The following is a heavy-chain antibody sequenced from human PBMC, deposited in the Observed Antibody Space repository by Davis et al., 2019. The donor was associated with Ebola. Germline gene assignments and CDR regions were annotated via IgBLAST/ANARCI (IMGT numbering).Heavy chain of an antibody. D-gene: IGHD3-10*01. J-gene: IGHJ4*02. V-gene: IGHV4-4*02. CDR3: ARLGPDGSGSYSSYYFDY. CDR2: IYHSGST. Sequence: PSETLSLTCAVSGGSISSSNWWSWVRQPPGKGLEWIGEIYHSGSTNYNPSLKSRVTISVDKSKNQFSLKLSSVTAADTAVYYCARLGPDGSGSYSSYYFDYWGQGTLVTVSS. CDR1: GGSISSSNW.